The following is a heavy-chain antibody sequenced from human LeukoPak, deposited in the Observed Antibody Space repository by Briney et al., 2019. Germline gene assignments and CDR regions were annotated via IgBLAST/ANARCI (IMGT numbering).Heavy chain of an antibody. V-gene: IGHV3-74*01. CDR1: GCCFSVYW. D-gene: IGHD5-18*01. CDR2: INEDGTST. Sequence: PGGSLRLSCAASGCCFSVYWMHWVRQAPGKGLGWVAHINEDGTSTSHADSVTGRFTISRGNAKNTLYLQMNSLTVEDTAVYYCARVPTNSYGFGQWGQGSLVTVSS. J-gene: IGHJ4*02. CDR3: ARVPTNSYGFGQ.